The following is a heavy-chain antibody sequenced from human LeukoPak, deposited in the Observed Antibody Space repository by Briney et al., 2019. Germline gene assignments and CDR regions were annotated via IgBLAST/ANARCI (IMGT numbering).Heavy chain of an antibody. Sequence: PGGSLRLSCVVSGFTVSTNYMSWVRQAPGKGLEWVSLIYSGGSTYYADSVKGRFTISRDNSKNTLYLQMNSLRAEDTAVYYCASPFTAADAFDIWGQGTMVTVSS. V-gene: IGHV3-53*01. J-gene: IGHJ3*02. CDR1: GFTVSTNY. CDR3: ASPFTAADAFDI. D-gene: IGHD6-13*01. CDR2: IYSGGST.